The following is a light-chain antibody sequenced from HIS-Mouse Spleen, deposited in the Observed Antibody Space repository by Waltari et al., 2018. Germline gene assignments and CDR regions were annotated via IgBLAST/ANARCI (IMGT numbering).Light chain of an antibody. V-gene: IGLV2-23*01. CDR2: EGS. J-gene: IGLJ3*02. CDR1: RSDFGSYNL. CDR3: CSYAGSSTWV. Sequence: QSALTQPASVSGSPGQSITIPCTGTRSDFGSYNLVPWYQQHPGKAPKLMIYEGSKRPSGVSNRFSGSKSGNTASLTISGLQAEDEADYYCCSYAGSSTWVFGGGTKLTVL.